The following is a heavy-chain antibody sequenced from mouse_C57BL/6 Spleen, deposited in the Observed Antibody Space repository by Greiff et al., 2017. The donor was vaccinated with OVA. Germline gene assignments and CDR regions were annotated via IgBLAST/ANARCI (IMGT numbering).Heavy chain of an antibody. CDR3: ARTDSSGYIYAMDY. CDR2: INPNYGTT. Sequence: EVQVVESGPELVKPGASVKISCKASGYSFTDYNMNWVKQSNGKSLEWIGVINPNYGTTSYNQKFKGKATLTVDQSSSTAYMQLNSLTSEDSAVYYCARTDSSGYIYAMDYWGQGTSVTVSS. D-gene: IGHD3-2*02. CDR1: GYSFTDYN. V-gene: IGHV1-39*01. J-gene: IGHJ4*01.